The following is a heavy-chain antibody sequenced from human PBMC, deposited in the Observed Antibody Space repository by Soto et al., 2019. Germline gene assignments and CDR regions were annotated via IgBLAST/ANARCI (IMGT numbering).Heavy chain of an antibody. CDR1: GYTFTSYA. J-gene: IGHJ3*02. V-gene: IGHV1-3*01. CDR2: INAGNGNT. CDR3: ARVRVWWELREGAFDI. D-gene: IGHD1-26*01. Sequence: GASVKVSCKASGYTFTSYAMHWVRQAPGQRLEWMGWINAGNGNTKYSQKFQGRVTITRNTSASTAYMERSSLRSEDTAVYCCARVRVWWELREGAFDIWGQGTMVTVSS.